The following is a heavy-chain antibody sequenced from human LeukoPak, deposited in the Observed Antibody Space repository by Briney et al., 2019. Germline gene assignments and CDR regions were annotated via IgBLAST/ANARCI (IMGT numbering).Heavy chain of an antibody. Sequence: SVKVSCKASGGTFSSYAISWVRQAPGQGLELMGGIIPIFGTANYAQKFQGRVTITADESTSTAYMELSSLRSEDTAVYYCAREAGWNTYYYGMDVWGKGTTVTVSS. D-gene: IGHD1/OR15-1a*01. CDR3: AREAGWNTYYYGMDV. CDR1: GGTFSSYA. J-gene: IGHJ6*04. V-gene: IGHV1-69*01. CDR2: IIPIFGTA.